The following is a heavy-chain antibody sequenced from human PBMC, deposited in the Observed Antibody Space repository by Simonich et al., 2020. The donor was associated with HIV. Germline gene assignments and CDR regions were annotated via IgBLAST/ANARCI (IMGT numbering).Heavy chain of an antibody. CDR1: GYTFTGTY. CDR3: ARGPFPNYYGSGSYWGGFDY. V-gene: IGHV1-2*05. CDR2: ISPNTGDT. D-gene: IGHD3-10*01. Sequence: QVQLVQSGAEVKELGASVKVSCKASGYTFTGTYMHWVRQAPGQGLGWVGGISPNTGDTNNARTFTCRVTMTRDTSISTAYMELSRLRSDDTVGYYCARGPFPNYYGSGSYWGGFDYWGQGTLVTVSS. J-gene: IGHJ4*02.